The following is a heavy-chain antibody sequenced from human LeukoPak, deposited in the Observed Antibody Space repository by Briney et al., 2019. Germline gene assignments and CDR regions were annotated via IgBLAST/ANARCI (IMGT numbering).Heavy chain of an antibody. D-gene: IGHD6-19*01. CDR2: ISSNGGST. V-gene: IGHV3-64D*06. CDR1: GFTFSSYA. Sequence: GGSLRLSCSASGFTFSSYAMHWVRQAPGKGLENVSAISSNGGSTYYADSVKGRFTISRDNSKNTLYLQMSSLRAEDTAVYYCVASSSGWTFDYWGQGTLVTVSS. CDR3: VASSSGWTFDY. J-gene: IGHJ4*02.